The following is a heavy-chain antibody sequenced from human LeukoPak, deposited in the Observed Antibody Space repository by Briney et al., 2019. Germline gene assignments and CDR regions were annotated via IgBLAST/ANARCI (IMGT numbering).Heavy chain of an antibody. CDR3: ARETSRKAFDY. CDR2: IRYDGRNK. D-gene: IGHD1-14*01. Sequence: GGSLRLSCAASGFTFSSYGMHWVRQAPGKGLDWVAFIRYDGRNKYHADSVKGRFTISRDNSKNTLYLQMNSLRAEDTAVYYCARETSRKAFDYWGQGTLVTVSS. V-gene: IGHV3-30*02. CDR1: GFTFSSYG. J-gene: IGHJ4*02.